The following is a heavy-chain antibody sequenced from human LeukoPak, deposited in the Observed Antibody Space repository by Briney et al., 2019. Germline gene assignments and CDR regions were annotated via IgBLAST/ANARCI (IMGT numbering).Heavy chain of an antibody. V-gene: IGHV3-30*01. J-gene: IGHJ4*02. CDR3: ACGYSYVEMY. D-gene: IGHD5-18*01. Sequence: GTSLRLSCAASGFILSIYAMQCLCQAPGKAVEWVALLSSGGHNQLYADSEKGRFTISRDNSKNTLYLQMNSLRAEDTAVYYCACGYSYVEMYWRQGTLVTVSS. CDR1: GFILSIYA. CDR2: LSSGGHNQ.